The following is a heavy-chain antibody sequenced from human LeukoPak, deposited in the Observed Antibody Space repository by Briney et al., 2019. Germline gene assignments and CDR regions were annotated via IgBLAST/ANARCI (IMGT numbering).Heavy chain of an antibody. V-gene: IGHV3-7*03. J-gene: IGHJ4*02. D-gene: IGHD6-6*01. CDR3: ARDDLDSSSPFDY. CDR1: GFALSSHW. Sequence: GGSLRLSCAASGFALSSHWMTWVRQVPGKGLEWVANIKQDGSEKYYVDSVKGRFTISRDNAKNSLYLQMNSLRAEDTAVYYCARDDLDSSSPFDYWGQGTLVTVSS. CDR2: IKQDGSEK.